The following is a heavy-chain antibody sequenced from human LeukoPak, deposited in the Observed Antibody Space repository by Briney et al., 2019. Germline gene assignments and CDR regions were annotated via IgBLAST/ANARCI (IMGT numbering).Heavy chain of an antibody. Sequence: SVKVSCKASGGTFSSYAISWVRQAPGQGLEWMGGIIPIFGTANYAQKFQGRVTITADESTSTAYMGLSSLRSEDTAVYYCARSHYYDSERHFQHWGQGTLVTVSS. J-gene: IGHJ1*01. CDR1: GGTFSSYA. CDR3: ARSHYYDSERHFQH. CDR2: IIPIFGTA. V-gene: IGHV1-69*13. D-gene: IGHD3-22*01.